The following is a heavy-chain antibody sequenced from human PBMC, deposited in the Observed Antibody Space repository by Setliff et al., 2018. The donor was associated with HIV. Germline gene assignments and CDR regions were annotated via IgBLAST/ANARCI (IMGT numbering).Heavy chain of an antibody. V-gene: IGHV1-8*02. J-gene: IGHJ6*03. CDR1: GYTFTSYD. D-gene: IGHD3-16*02. CDR2: MNPNSGNT. Sequence: ASVKVSCKASGYTFTSYDINWVRQATGQGLEWMGWMNPNSGNTGYAQKFQGRVIMTRDTSITTAYMELSSLRSEDTAVYNCARGYPSSPYYYYMDVWGKGTTVTVSS. CDR3: ARGYPSSPYYYYMDV.